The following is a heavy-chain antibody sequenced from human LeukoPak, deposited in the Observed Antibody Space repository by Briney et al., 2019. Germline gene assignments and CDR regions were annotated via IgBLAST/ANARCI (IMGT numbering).Heavy chain of an antibody. CDR3: ARCYGDYVYYYGMDV. J-gene: IGHJ6*02. Sequence: GESLKISCKGSGYSFTSYWIGWVRQMPGKGLEWMGNIYPGDSDTRYSPSFQGQVTISADKSICTAYLQWSSLKASDTAMYYCARCYGDYVYYYGMDVRGQGTTVTVSS. V-gene: IGHV5-51*01. D-gene: IGHD4-17*01. CDR2: IYPGDSDT. CDR1: GYSFTSYW.